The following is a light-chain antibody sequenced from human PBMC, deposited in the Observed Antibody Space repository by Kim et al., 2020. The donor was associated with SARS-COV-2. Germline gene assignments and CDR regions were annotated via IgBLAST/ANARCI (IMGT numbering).Light chain of an antibody. CDR1: GSNIGPNS. V-gene: IGLV1-51*01. CDR3: GTWDSILRVAV. Sequence: GGKVTISCSGSGSNIGPNSVSWFQQFPGTAPKLLIYDSDKRPSGIPDRFSGSKSGTSATLGITGLQTGDEAVYYCGTWDSILRVAVFGGGTQLTVL. CDR2: DSD. J-gene: IGLJ3*02.